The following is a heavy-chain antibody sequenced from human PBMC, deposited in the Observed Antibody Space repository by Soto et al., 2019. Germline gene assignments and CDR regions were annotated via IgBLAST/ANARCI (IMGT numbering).Heavy chain of an antibody. D-gene: IGHD2-15*01. Sequence: EVQLVESGGGLVQPGGSLRLSCAASGFTVCSNYMSWVRQAPGKGLEWVSVIYSGGSTYYADSVKGRFTISRDNSKNTLYLQMNSLRAEDTAVYYCARVRPYCSGGSCYSWDYWGQGTLVTVSS. J-gene: IGHJ4*02. CDR1: GFTVCSNY. CDR2: IYSGGST. CDR3: ARVRPYCSGGSCYSWDY. V-gene: IGHV3-66*01.